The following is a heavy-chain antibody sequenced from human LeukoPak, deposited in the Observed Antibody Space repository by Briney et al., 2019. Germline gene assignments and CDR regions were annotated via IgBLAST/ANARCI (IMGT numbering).Heavy chain of an antibody. J-gene: IGHJ5*02. Sequence: SETLSLTCTVSGGSIGHFHWSWIRQPPGKGLEGMGSAYYSGRTNYNPSLKSRVTISVDTSKNQFSLKVNYVTAADTAVYYCARDDMAVADAGYRWFDPWGQGILVTVSS. V-gene: IGHV4-59*12. CDR3: ARDDMAVADAGYRWFDP. D-gene: IGHD6-19*01. CDR1: GGSIGHFH. CDR2: AYYSGRT.